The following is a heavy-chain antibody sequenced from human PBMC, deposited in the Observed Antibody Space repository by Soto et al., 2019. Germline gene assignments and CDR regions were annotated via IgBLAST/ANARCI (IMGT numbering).Heavy chain of an antibody. CDR3: AGLTSSSASIDY. V-gene: IGHV4-30-4*01. J-gene: IGHJ4*02. D-gene: IGHD6-6*01. CDR2: IYYSGST. CDR1: GGSISSGDYY. Sequence: SETLPLTCTVSGGSISSGDYYWSWIRQPPGKGLEWIGYIYYSGSTYYNPSLKSRVTISVDTSKNQFSLKLSSVTAADTAVYYCAGLTSSSASIDYWGQGTLVTVSS.